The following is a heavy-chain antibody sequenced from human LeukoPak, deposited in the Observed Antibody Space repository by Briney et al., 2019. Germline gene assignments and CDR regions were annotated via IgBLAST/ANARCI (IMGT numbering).Heavy chain of an antibody. D-gene: IGHD3-10*01. J-gene: IGHJ5*02. Sequence: GGSLRLSCAASGFTFSSYGMHWVRQAPGKGLEWVAVIWYDGSNKYYADSVKGRFTISRDNSKNTLYLQMNSLRAEDTAVYYCAQPFGDQCPWGQGTLVTVSS. CDR2: IWYDGSNK. CDR1: GFTFSSYG. CDR3: AQPFGDQCP. V-gene: IGHV3-30*02.